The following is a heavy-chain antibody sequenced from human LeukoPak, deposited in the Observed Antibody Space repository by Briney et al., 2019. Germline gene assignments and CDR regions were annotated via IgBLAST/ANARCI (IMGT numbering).Heavy chain of an antibody. Sequence: SETLSLTCAVCGGSFSGYYWSWIRQPPGKGLEWIGEINHSGSTNYNPSLKSRVTISVDTSKNQFSLKLSSVTAADTAVYYCARGLRARGNYYYYYYMDVWGKGTTVTVSS. D-gene: IGHD3-10*01. CDR2: INHSGST. V-gene: IGHV4-34*01. J-gene: IGHJ6*03. CDR1: GGSFSGYY. CDR3: ARGLRARGNYYYYYYMDV.